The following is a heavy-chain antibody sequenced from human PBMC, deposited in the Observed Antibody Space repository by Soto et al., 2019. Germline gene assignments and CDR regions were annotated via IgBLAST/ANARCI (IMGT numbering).Heavy chain of an antibody. CDR2: ISGSGGST. CDR1: GFTFSNYA. J-gene: IGHJ4*02. Sequence: GGSLRLSWAASGFTFSNYAMSLVRQAPGKGLEWVSAISGSGGSTYYADSVKGRFTISRDNSKNTLYLQMNSLRAEDTAVYYCAKAGKVVPAAPAPPLDTYFDYWGQGTLVTVSS. D-gene: IGHD2-2*01. CDR3: AKAGKVVPAAPAPPLDTYFDY. V-gene: IGHV3-23*01.